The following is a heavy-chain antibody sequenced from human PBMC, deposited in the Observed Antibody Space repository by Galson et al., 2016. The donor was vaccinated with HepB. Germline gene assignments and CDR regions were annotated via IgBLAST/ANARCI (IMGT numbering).Heavy chain of an antibody. V-gene: IGHV3-23*01. CDR2: INLGGGPT. J-gene: IGHJ6*02. Sequence: SLRLSCAASGFTCSIYAMSWVRQAPGKGLEWVSGINLGGGPTYYADSVKGRFTPSRGNSNNTLFLRMNALRAEATAVYYCAMAQDYYGSGKGDYGMDVWGQGTTVTVSS. CDR1: GFTCSIYA. CDR3: AMAQDYYGSGKGDYGMDV. D-gene: IGHD3-10*01.